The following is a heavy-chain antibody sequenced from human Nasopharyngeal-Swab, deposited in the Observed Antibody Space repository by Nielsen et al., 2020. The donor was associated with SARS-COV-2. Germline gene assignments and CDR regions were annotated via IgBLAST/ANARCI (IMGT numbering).Heavy chain of an antibody. D-gene: IGHD3-9*01. V-gene: IGHV3-48*02. J-gene: IGHJ5*02. CDR2: ISSSSSTI. CDR1: GFTFSSYS. Sequence: GGSLRLSCAASGFTFSSYSMNWVRQAPGKGLEWVSYISSSSSTICYADSVKGRFTISRDNAKNSLYLQMNSLRDEDTAVYYCARGGLTYYDILTGYSWFDPWGQGTLVTVSS. CDR3: ARGGLTYYDILTGYSWFDP.